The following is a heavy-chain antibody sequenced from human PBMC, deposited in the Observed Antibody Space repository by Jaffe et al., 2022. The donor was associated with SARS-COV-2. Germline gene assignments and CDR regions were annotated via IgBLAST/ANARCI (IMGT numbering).Heavy chain of an antibody. Sequence: EAQVVESGGGLVQPGGSLRLSCAASGFTFSSYWMKWVRQAPGKGLEWVASIKKDGSEKYYVDSVKGRFTISRDNAKNSVYLQMNSLRAEDTAVYYCVRDPGGVIRAFDYWGQGTLVTVSS. CDR3: VRDPGGVIRAFDY. V-gene: IGHV3-7*01. D-gene: IGHD3-10*01. CDR2: IKKDGSEK. J-gene: IGHJ4*02. CDR1: GFTFSSYW.